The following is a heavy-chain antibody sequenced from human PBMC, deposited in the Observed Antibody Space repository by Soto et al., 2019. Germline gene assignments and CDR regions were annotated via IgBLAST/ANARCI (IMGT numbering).Heavy chain of an antibody. J-gene: IGHJ4*02. CDR2: LSDSGGSI. V-gene: IGHV3-23*01. D-gene: IGHD6-13*01. CDR3: AKVSSSWYAGFFDL. CDR1: GFTFSRHA. Sequence: EVQLLESRGGLVQPGGSLRLSCTASGFTFSRHAMTWVRQAPGKGLEWVSGLSDSGGSIYYADSVKGRFTISRDYSMNTLDLHMNTLRAEYTAIYYCAKVSSSWYAGFFDLWGQGTLVTVSS.